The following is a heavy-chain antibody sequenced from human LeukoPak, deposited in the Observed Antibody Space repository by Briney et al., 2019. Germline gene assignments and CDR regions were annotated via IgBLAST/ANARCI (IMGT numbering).Heavy chain of an antibody. Sequence: GGSLRLSCAASGFTFSSYSMNWVRQAPGKGLEWASSISSSSSYIYYADSVKGRFTISRDNAKNSLYLQMNSLRAEDTAVYYCARDLRYSSSWYWDWFDPWGQGTLVTVSS. J-gene: IGHJ5*02. V-gene: IGHV3-21*01. CDR2: ISSSSSYI. CDR1: GFTFSSYS. CDR3: ARDLRYSSSWYWDWFDP. D-gene: IGHD6-13*01.